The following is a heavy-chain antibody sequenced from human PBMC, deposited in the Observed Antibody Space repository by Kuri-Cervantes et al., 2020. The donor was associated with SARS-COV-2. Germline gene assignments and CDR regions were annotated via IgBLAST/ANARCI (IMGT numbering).Heavy chain of an antibody. J-gene: IGHJ5*02. CDR3: VKGSSSWYDFWFDP. V-gene: IGHV3-30*18. Sequence: GGSLRLSCAASGFTFSSYGMHWVRQAPGKGLEWGAVISYDGSNKYYADSVKGRFTISRGNSKNTLYLQMNSLRAEDTAVYYCVKGSSSWYDFWFDPWGQGTLVTVSS. CDR2: ISYDGSNK. CDR1: GFTFSSYG. D-gene: IGHD6-13*01.